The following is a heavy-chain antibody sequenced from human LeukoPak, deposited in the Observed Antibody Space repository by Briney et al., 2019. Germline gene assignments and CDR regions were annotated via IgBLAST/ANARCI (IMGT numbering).Heavy chain of an antibody. CDR3: ARDLGVVDTAKDPFDY. CDR1: GFTFDDYA. V-gene: IGHV3-9*01. CDR2: ISWNSGSI. D-gene: IGHD5-18*01. J-gene: IGHJ4*02. Sequence: PGGSLRLSCAASGFTFDDYAMHWVRQAPGKGLEWVSGISWNSGSIGYADSVKGRFTISRDNAKNSLYLQTNSLRAEDTAVYYCARDLGVVDTAKDPFDYWGQGTLVTVSS.